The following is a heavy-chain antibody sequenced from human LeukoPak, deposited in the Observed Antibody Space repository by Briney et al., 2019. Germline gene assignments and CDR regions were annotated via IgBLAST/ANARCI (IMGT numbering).Heavy chain of an antibody. CDR1: GYTFTSYD. CDR3: ARAGYDFWSGYEYGMDV. Sequence: ASVKASCKASGYTFTSYDINWVRQATGQGLEWMGWMNPNSGNTGYAQKFQGRVTMTRNTSISTAYMELSSLRSEDTAVYYCARAGYDFWSGYEYGMDVWGQGTTVTVSS. V-gene: IGHV1-8*01. CDR2: MNPNSGNT. J-gene: IGHJ6*02. D-gene: IGHD3-3*01.